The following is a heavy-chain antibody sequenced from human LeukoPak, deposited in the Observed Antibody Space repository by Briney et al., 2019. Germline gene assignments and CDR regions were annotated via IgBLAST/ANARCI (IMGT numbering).Heavy chain of an antibody. D-gene: IGHD2-2*01. J-gene: IGHJ4*02. V-gene: IGHV3-74*01. CDR1: GFTFSSYW. CDR3: ARPGYCSSTSCQQPDY. Sequence: GGSLRLSCAASGFTFSSYWMHWVRQAPGKGQVWVSRISSDGSSTSYADSVKGRFTVSRDNAKNTLYPQMNSLRAEDTAVYYCARPGYCSSTSCQQPDYWGQGTLVTVSS. CDR2: ISSDGSST.